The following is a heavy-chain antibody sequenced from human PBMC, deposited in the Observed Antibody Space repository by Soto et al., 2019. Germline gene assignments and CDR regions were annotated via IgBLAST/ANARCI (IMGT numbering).Heavy chain of an antibody. V-gene: IGHV3-23*01. Sequence: EVQLLESGGGLVQPGGSLRLSCAASGFTFSSYAMSWVRQAPGKGLEWVSAISGSGGSTYYADSVKGRFTISRDNSKNTLYLQMNSLRAEDTDVYYCAKDRMGGGAFDIWGQGTMVTVSS. CDR2: ISGSGGST. J-gene: IGHJ3*02. D-gene: IGHD2-8*01. CDR3: AKDRMGGGAFDI. CDR1: GFTFSSYA.